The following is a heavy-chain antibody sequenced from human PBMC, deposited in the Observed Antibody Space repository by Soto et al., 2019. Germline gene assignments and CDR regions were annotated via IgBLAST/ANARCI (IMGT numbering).Heavy chain of an antibody. V-gene: IGHV1-3*05. CDR2: INAGNGNT. D-gene: IGHD1-26*01. CDR3: ASSATTADYYYGMDV. CDR1: GYTFTSYA. J-gene: IGHJ6*02. Sequence: QVQLVQSGAEEKKPGASVKVSCKASGYTFTSYAMHWVRQAPGQRLEWMGWINAGNGNTKYSQKFQGRVTITRDTSASTAYMELSSLRSEDTAVYYCASSATTADYYYGMDVWGQWTTATVSS.